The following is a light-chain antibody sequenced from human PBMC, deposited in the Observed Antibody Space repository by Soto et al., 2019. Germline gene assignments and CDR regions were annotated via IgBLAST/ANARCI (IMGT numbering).Light chain of an antibody. Sequence: QSVLTQPASVSGSPGQSITISCTGTNRDVGAYNYVSWYQQHPGKAPKLIIYEVSNRPSGVSNRFSGSKSGNTASLTISGLQAEDEAHYYCSSYTSSSTLVFGGGTKLTVL. J-gene: IGLJ2*01. CDR2: EVS. CDR1: NRDVGAYNY. CDR3: SSYTSSSTLV. V-gene: IGLV2-14*01.